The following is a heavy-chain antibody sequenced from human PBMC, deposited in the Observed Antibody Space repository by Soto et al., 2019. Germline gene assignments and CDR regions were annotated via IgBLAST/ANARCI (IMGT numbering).Heavy chain of an antibody. J-gene: IGHJ4*02. CDR1: GFTFSSYW. Sequence: PGGSLRLSCAASGFTFSSYWMSWVRQAPGKGLEWVANIKQDGSEKYYVDSVKGRFTISRDNAKNSLYLQMNSLRAEDTAVYYCARLPPVYYDYIWGSYRSYYFDYWGQGTLVTVSS. CDR3: ARLPPVYYDYIWGSYRSYYFDY. V-gene: IGHV3-7*01. D-gene: IGHD3-16*02. CDR2: IKQDGSEK.